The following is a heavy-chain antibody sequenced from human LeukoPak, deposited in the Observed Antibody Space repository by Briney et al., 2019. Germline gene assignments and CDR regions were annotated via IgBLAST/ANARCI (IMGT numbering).Heavy chain of an antibody. D-gene: IGHD3-3*01. CDR2: INHSGNT. CDR3: ARDALPDYDFWSGYHSGVKKNFDF. CDR1: GGSFSSYY. V-gene: IGHV4-34*01. Sequence: SETLSLTCAVYGGSFSSYYWNWIRQAPGKGLEWIGEINHSGNTDYNPSLKSRLTISVDTSKNQFSLKLTSVTAADTAVYYCARDALPDYDFWSGYHSGVKKNFDFWGQGTLVTVSS. J-gene: IGHJ4*02.